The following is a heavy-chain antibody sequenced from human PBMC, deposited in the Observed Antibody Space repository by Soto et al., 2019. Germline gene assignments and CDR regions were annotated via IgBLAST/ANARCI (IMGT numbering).Heavy chain of an antibody. V-gene: IGHV1-18*01. Sequence: QVQLVQSGAEVKNPGASVKVSCKTSGYTFTKYGVGWVRQAPGQGLGWMEWISGSSGNANYAEKVQGRITLTTDTSTSTAYIELRSLRSDDTAVYYCAREMAGLGGEYDYWGQGTLVTVSS. D-gene: IGHD3-16*01. CDR3: AREMAGLGGEYDY. CDR1: GYTFTKYG. CDR2: ISGSSGNA. J-gene: IGHJ4*02.